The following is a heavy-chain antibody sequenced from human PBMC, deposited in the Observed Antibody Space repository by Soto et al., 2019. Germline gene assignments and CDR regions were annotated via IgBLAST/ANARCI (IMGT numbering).Heavy chain of an antibody. J-gene: IGHJ5*02. CDR2: IYPGDSDT. CDR3: ARHKAVAGTYLGWFDP. CDR1: GYSFTSYW. V-gene: IGHV5-51*01. Sequence: GESLKISCKGSGYSFTSYWIGWVRQMPGKGLEWMGIIYPGDSDTRYSPSFQGQVTISADKSISTAYLQWSSLKASDTAMYYCARHKAVAGTYLGWFDPWGQGTLVTVSS. D-gene: IGHD6-19*01.